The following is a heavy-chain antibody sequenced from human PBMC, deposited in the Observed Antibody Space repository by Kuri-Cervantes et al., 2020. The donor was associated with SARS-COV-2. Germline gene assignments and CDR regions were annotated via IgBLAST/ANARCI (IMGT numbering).Heavy chain of an antibody. V-gene: IGHV4-34*01. CDR3: ARPGGFLDV. D-gene: IGHD4-23*01. CDR2: INHSGST. Sequence: GSLRLSCTVSGGSISSYYWSWIRQPPGKGLEWIGGINHSGSTNYNPSLKSRVTISVDTSKNQFSLKLSSVTAADTAVYYCARPGGFLDVWGKGTTVTVSS. CDR1: GGSISSYY. J-gene: IGHJ6*04.